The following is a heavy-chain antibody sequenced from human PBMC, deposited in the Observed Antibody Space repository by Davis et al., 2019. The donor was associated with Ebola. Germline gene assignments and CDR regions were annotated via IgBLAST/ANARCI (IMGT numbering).Heavy chain of an antibody. D-gene: IGHD2-21*01. J-gene: IGHJ4*02. Sequence: GESLKISCAASGFTFSSYSMNWVRQAPGKGLEWVSSISSSSSYIYYADSVKGRFTISRDNAKNSLYLQMNSLRAEDTAVYYCARDRIATDYWGQGTLVTVSS. CDR1: GFTFSSYS. CDR3: ARDRIATDY. V-gene: IGHV3-21*01. CDR2: ISSSSSYI.